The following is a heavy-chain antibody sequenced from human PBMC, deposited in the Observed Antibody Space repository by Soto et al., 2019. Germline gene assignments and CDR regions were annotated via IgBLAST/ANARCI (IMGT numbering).Heavy chain of an antibody. J-gene: IGHJ5*02. Sequence: EVQLVESGGGLVKPGGSLRLSCAASGFTFSSYSMNWVRQAPGKGLEWVSSISSSSSYIYYADSVKGRFTISRDNAKNSLYLQMNSLRAEDTAMYYCARDSPRQAQWLVQGNWFDPWGQGTLVTVSS. D-gene: IGHD6-19*01. CDR1: GFTFSSYS. CDR3: ARDSPRQAQWLVQGNWFDP. CDR2: ISSSSSYI. V-gene: IGHV3-21*01.